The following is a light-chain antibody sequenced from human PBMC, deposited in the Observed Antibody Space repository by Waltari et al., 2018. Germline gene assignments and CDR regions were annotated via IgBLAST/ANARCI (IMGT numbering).Light chain of an antibody. CDR3: QHYYDNPFT. CDR2: AAS. V-gene: IGKV1-6*01. J-gene: IGKJ3*01. CDR1: QNVYSN. Sequence: IQMTQSPSALSASVGDRVTISCRASQNVYSNLAWYQQKPGKAPKLLIYAASSLQSGIPSRFSGSGSGTDFTLTISSLQPEDSAAYYCQHYYDNPFTFGPGTKLDIK.